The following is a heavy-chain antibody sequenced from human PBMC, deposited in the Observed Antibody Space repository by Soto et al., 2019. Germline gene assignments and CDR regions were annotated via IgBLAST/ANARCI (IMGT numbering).Heavy chain of an antibody. V-gene: IGHV1-18*01. D-gene: IGHD1-1*01. J-gene: IGHJ4*02. Sequence: QVQLVQSGAEVKKPGASVKVSCKASGYTFSNYGFSWLRQAPGQGLEWMGWIYIDDTKYAQNLQGRVTMTTDTSTSTVYMELSSLTSDDTAVYYCARDRDWNLDYWGQGTLVTVSS. CDR2: IYIDDT. CDR3: ARDRDWNLDY. CDR1: GYTFSNYG.